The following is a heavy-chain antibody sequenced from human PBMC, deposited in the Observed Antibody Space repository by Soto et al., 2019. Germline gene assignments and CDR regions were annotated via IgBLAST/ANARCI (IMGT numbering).Heavy chain of an antibody. CDR3: AREPLWSGPLPLDAFDL. CDR2: VVIGGDT. J-gene: IGHJ3*01. D-gene: IGHD3-3*01. Sequence: PGGSLRLSCAASGFVVTDYYTSWVPQAPGAGLEWVAVVVIGGDTHYGESVKGRFTISRDNSKNTLYLQMNSLRAEDTAVYYCAREPLWSGPLPLDAFDLWGQGTMVTVSS. CDR1: GFVVTDYY. V-gene: IGHV3-53*01.